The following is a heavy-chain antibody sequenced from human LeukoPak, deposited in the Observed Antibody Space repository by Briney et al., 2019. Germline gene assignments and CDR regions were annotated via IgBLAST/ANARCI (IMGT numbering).Heavy chain of an antibody. Sequence: SETLSLTCTVSGGSISSGDYYWSWIRQPPGKGLEWIGYIYYSGSTYYNPSLKSRVTISVDTSKNQFSLKLSSVTAADTAVYYCARVEYNWNDAYYFDYWGQGTLVTVSS. D-gene: IGHD1-20*01. CDR2: IYYSGST. CDR3: ARVEYNWNDAYYFDY. J-gene: IGHJ4*02. V-gene: IGHV4-30-4*01. CDR1: GGSISSGDYY.